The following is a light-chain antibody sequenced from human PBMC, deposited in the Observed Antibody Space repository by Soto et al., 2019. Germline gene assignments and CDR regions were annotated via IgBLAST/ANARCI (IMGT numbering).Light chain of an antibody. Sequence: QSVLTQPASMSGSPGQSITISCTGTSSDVGGYNYVSWYQQHPGKAPKLMIYEVRNRPSGVSNRFSGSKSGNTASLTISGLQAEDEADYYCSSYTSSNTYVFGTGTKLTVL. CDR1: SSDVGGYNY. CDR2: EVR. V-gene: IGLV2-14*01. CDR3: SSYTSSNTYV. J-gene: IGLJ1*01.